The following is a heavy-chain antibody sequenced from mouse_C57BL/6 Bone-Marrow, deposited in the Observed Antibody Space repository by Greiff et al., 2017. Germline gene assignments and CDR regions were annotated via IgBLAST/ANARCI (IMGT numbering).Heavy chain of an antibody. J-gene: IGHJ3*01. CDR3: ARPPYDYDWFAY. CDR1: GFTFSDYY. CDR2: ISNGGGST. V-gene: IGHV5-12*01. D-gene: IGHD2-4*01. Sequence: EVQGVESGGGLVQPGGSLKLSCAASGFTFSDYYMYWVRQTPEKRLEWVAYISNGGGSTYYPDTVKGRFTISRDNAKNTLYLQMSRLNSEDTAMYYCARPPYDYDWFAYWGQGTLVTVSA.